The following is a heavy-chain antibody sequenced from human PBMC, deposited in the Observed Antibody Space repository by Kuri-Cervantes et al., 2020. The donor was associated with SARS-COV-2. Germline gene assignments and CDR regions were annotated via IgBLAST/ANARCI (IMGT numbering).Heavy chain of an antibody. Sequence: GGSLRLSCAASGFTVSSNYMSWVRQAPGKGLEWVSVIYSGGSTYYADSVKGRFTISRDNSKDTLYLQMNSLRAEDTAVYYCARDLGEGPTGYWGQGTLVTVSS. CDR1: GFTVSSNY. V-gene: IGHV3-66*01. CDR2: IYSGGST. D-gene: IGHD3-16*01. CDR3: ARDLGEGPTGY. J-gene: IGHJ4*02.